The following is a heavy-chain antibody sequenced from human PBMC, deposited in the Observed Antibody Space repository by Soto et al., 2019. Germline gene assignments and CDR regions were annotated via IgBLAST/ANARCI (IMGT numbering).Heavy chain of an antibody. Sequence: ASVKVSCKVSGYTLTELSMHWVRQAPGKGREWMGGFDPEDGETIYAQKFQGRVTMTEDTSTNTAYMELSSLRSEDTAVYYCATDQGRFFEWTRNWFDPWGQGTLVTVSS. CDR1: GYTLTELS. D-gene: IGHD3-3*01. CDR2: FDPEDGET. CDR3: ATDQGRFFEWTRNWFDP. J-gene: IGHJ5*02. V-gene: IGHV1-24*01.